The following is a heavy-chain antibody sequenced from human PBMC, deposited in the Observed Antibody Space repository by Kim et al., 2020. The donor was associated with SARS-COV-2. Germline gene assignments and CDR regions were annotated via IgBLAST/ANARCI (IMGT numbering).Heavy chain of an antibody. CDR1: GFTFSSYA. D-gene: IGHD2-21*02. CDR3: ASGGLGDYYRVYFDY. Sequence: GGSLRLSCAASGFTFSSYAMSWVRQAPGKGLEWVSTIRASGGSTYYADSVKGRFTISRDNSKNTLYLQMNSLKAEDTAVYYCASGGLGDYYRVYFDYWGQGTLVTVSS. J-gene: IGHJ4*02. CDR2: IRASGGST. V-gene: IGHV3-23*01.